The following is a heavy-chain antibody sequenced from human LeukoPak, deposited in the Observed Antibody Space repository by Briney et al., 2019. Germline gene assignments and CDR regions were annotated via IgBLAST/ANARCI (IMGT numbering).Heavy chain of an antibody. D-gene: IGHD6-6*01. V-gene: IGHV3-74*01. J-gene: IGHJ4*02. CDR1: GFTFSNYW. CDR3: AKAQQLVPLGY. Sequence: GGSLRLSCAASGFTFSNYWMHWVRQAPGKGLVWVSRINSDGSSTSYPDSVKGRFIISSDNAKNTLYLQMNSLRAEDTAVYCCAKAQQLVPLGYWGQGTLVTVPS. CDR2: INSDGSST.